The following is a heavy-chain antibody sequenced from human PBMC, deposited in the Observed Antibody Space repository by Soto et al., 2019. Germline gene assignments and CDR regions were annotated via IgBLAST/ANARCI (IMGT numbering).Heavy chain of an antibody. J-gene: IGHJ3*02. CDR1: GFTFSSYG. V-gene: IGHV3-33*01. D-gene: IGHD3-3*01. CDR2: IWYDGSNK. Sequence: QVQLVESGGGVVQPGRSLRLSCAASGFTFSSYGMHWVRQAPGKGLEWVAVIWYDGSNKYYADSVKGRFTISRDNSKNTLYLQRNSLRAEDTAVYYCARAYDFWSGYRDAFDIWGQGTMVTVSS. CDR3: ARAYDFWSGYRDAFDI.